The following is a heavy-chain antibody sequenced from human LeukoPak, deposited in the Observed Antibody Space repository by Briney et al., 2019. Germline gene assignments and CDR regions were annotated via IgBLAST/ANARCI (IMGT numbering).Heavy chain of an antibody. J-gene: IGHJ5*02. CDR3: TKGAGGIPAARRNWFDP. Sequence: NASETLSLTCAVSGGSISSSYWWSWVRQPPGKGLEWIGEIYHSGSTNYNPSLKSRVTISVDKSNNHFSLKLSSVTAADTAVYYCTKGAGGIPAARRNWFDPWGQGTLVTVSS. CDR2: IYHSGST. D-gene: IGHD6-13*01. V-gene: IGHV4-4*02. CDR1: GGSISSSYW.